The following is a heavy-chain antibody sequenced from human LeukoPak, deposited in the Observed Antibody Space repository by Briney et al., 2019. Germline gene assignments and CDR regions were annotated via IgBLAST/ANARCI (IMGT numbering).Heavy chain of an antibody. V-gene: IGHV3-7*04. D-gene: IGHD2-15*01. CDR3: ARGLGYCSGGSCYSYYFDS. CDR1: GFTFSSYW. Sequence: GGSLRLSCAASGFTFSSYWMSWVRQAPGQGLEWVANMNQDGGEKYYVDSVKGRFTTSRDNAKNSLDLQMNSLRAEDTAVYYCARGLGYCSGGSCYSYYFDSWGQGTLVTVSS. CDR2: MNQDGGEK. J-gene: IGHJ4*02.